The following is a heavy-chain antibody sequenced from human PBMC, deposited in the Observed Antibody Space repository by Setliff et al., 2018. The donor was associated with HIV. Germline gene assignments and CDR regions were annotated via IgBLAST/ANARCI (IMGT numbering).Heavy chain of an antibody. CDR2: IYTSGST. CDR3: AREGRAYCGGDCWTAILDY. Sequence: KTSETLSLTCIVSGDFISSGSYYWTWIRQPAGKGLEWIGHIYTSGSTNYNPSLKSRVTISKDTSKNQFSLKLSSVTAADTAVYYCAREGRAYCGGDCWTAILDYWGQGTQVT. CDR1: GDFISSGSYY. D-gene: IGHD2-21*02. V-gene: IGHV4-61*09. J-gene: IGHJ4*02.